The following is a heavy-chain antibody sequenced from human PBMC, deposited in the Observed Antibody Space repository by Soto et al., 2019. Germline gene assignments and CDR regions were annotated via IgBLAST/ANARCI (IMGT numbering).Heavy chain of an antibody. V-gene: IGHV1-18*01. J-gene: IGHJ4*02. D-gene: IGHD2-21*02. CDR2: ISAYNGNT. CDR1: GCTFTSYG. Sequence: ASVKVSCKASGCTFTSYGISWVRQAPGQGLERMGWISAYNGNTNYVLKLQGRVTMTTDTSTSTAYMELRSLRSDDTAVYYCVSNLPGGVTATGYGFDYWGQGTLVTVSS. CDR3: VSNLPGGVTATGYGFDY.